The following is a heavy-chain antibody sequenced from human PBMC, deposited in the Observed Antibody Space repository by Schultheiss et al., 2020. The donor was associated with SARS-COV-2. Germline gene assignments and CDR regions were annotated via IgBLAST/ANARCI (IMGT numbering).Heavy chain of an antibody. J-gene: IGHJ6*02. D-gene: IGHD3-10*01. CDR3: ARRGAVRGVGYYGMDV. V-gene: IGHV4-59*01. CDR1: GGSISSYY. Sequence: SETLSLTCTVSGGSISSYYWSWIRQPPGKGLEWIGYIYYSGSTNYNPSLKSRVTISVDTSKNQFSLKLSSVTAADTAVYYCARRGAVRGVGYYGMDVWGQGTTVTVSS. CDR2: IYYSGST.